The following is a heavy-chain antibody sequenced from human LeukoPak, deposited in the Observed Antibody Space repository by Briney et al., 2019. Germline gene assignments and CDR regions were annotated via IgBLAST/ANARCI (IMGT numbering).Heavy chain of an antibody. CDR2: ISYDGSNK. D-gene: IGHD3-3*01. CDR3: AKEKGITIFGVAPTYYYYMDV. Sequence: PGGSLRLSCAASGFTFSSYGMHWVRQAPGKGLEWVAVISYDGSNKYYADSVKGRFTISRDNSKNTLYLQMNSLRAEDTAVYYCAKEKGITIFGVAPTYYYYMDVWGKGTTVTVSS. CDR1: GFTFSSYG. V-gene: IGHV3-30*18. J-gene: IGHJ6*03.